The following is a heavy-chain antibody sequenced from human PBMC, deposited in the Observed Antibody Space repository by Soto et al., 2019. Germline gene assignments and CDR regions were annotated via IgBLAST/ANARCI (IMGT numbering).Heavy chain of an antibody. Sequence: SQTLSLTCAISGDSVSGNSAAWNWIRLSPSRGLEWLARTYYRSRWYNDHAVSVRSRITVNADTSKNQFSLQLTSVTPEDTAIYYCAGTTSHHWLYMDVWGRGTTVTVSS. CDR2: TYYRSRWYN. CDR3: AGTTSHHWLYMDV. J-gene: IGHJ6*03. V-gene: IGHV6-1*01. D-gene: IGHD1-1*01. CDR1: GDSVSGNSAA.